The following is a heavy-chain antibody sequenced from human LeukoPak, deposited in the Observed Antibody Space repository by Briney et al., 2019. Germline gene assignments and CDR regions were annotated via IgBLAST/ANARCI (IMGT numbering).Heavy chain of an antibody. V-gene: IGHV3-74*01. CDR2: INGDGSST. CDR1: GLTFSGYW. CDR3: ARATNCSSGTCYKDY. D-gene: IGHD2-15*01. J-gene: IGHJ4*02. Sequence: PGGSLRLSCAASGLTFSGYWMHWVRQAPGKGLVWVSRINGDGSSTSYADSVKGRFTISRDNAKNTLYLQMNSLGAEDTAVYYCARATNCSSGTCYKDYWGQGTLVTVSS.